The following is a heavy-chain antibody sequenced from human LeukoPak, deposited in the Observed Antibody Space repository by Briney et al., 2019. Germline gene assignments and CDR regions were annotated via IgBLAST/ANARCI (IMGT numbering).Heavy chain of an antibody. Sequence: QPGGSLRLSCAASGFTVSSNYMSWVRQAPGKGLEGVSVIYSGGSTYYADSVKGLFTISRDNSKNTLYLQMNSLRAEDTAVYYCARDGPPRFDYWGQGTLVTVSS. V-gene: IGHV3-53*01. CDR1: GFTVSSNY. CDR3: ARDGPPRFDY. CDR2: IYSGGST. J-gene: IGHJ4*02.